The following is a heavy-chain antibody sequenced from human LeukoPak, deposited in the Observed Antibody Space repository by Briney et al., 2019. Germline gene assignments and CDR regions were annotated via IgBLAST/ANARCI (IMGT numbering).Heavy chain of an antibody. V-gene: IGHV1-8*01. D-gene: IGHD3-3*01. Sequence: GASVKVSCKASGYTFTSYDINWVRQATGQGLEWMGWMNPNSGNTGYAQKFQGRATMTRNTSISTAYMELSSLRSEDTAVYYCARGSYYDFWSGYYPNWFDPWGQGTLVTVSS. J-gene: IGHJ5*02. CDR1: GYTFTSYD. CDR3: ARGSYYDFWSGYYPNWFDP. CDR2: MNPNSGNT.